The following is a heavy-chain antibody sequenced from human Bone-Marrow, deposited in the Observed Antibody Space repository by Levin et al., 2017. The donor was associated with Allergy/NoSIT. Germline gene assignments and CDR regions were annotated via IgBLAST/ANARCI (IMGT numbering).Heavy chain of an antibody. J-gene: IGHJ4*02. CDR1: GFTFSSYA. D-gene: IGHD3-22*01. Sequence: GGSLRLSCAASGFTFSSYAMSWVRQAPGKGLEWVSAISGSGGSTYYADSVKGRFTISRDNSKNTLYLQMNSLRAEDTAVYYCATTTKWLLLRPYYFDYWGQGTLVTVSS. V-gene: IGHV3-23*01. CDR3: ATTTKWLLLRPYYFDY. CDR2: ISGSGGST.